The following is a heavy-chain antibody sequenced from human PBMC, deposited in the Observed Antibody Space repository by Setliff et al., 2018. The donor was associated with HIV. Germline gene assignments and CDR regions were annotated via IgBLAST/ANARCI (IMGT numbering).Heavy chain of an antibody. J-gene: IGHJ4*02. D-gene: IGHD6-19*01. CDR2: FFYSGST. V-gene: IGHV4-39*01. CDR3: ARLTSGWFFAY. Sequence: PSETLSLICTVSGGPISSSNYYWGWIRQPPGKGLEWIGSFFYSGSTYHNPSLKSRVTISVDTSKNQFSLKLSSVTAADTAVYYCARLTSGWFFAYWGQGTLVTVSS. CDR1: GGPISSSNYY.